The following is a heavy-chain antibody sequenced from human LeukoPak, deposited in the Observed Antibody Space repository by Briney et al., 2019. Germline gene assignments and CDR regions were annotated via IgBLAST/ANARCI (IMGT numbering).Heavy chain of an antibody. CDR2: ISSSSRHR. CDR3: VRDFNTVTTAYLQH. V-gene: IGHV3-21*01. J-gene: IGHJ1*01. Sequence: GGSLRLSCVAPGFTFSTYSMNWVRQAPGKGLEWVSSISSSSRHRYYADSVKGRFTISRDDAKNSVYLQMNSLRAEETAVYYCVRDFNTVTTAYLQHWGQGTLVTVSS. CDR1: GFTFSTYS. D-gene: IGHD4-17*01.